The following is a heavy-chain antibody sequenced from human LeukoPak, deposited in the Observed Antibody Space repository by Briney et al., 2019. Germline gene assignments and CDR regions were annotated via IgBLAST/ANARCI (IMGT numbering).Heavy chain of an antibody. J-gene: IGHJ4*02. CDR2: ISGSGGST. CDR3: ARVKVSHFDY. Sequence: GGSLRLSCAASGFTFSSYAMSWVRQAPGKGLEGVSAISGSGGSTYYADSVKGRFTISRDNSKNTLYLQMNSLRAEDTAVYYCARVKVSHFDYWGQGTLVTVSS. D-gene: IGHD2-8*01. V-gene: IGHV3-23*01. CDR1: GFTFSSYA.